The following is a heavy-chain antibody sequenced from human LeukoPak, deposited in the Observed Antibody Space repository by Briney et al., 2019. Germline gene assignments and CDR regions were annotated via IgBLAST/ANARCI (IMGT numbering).Heavy chain of an antibody. CDR2: IKQDGSEK. CDR1: GFTFSSYW. D-gene: IGHD6-19*01. Sequence: PGGSLRLSCAASGFTFSSYWMSWVRQAPGKGLEWVANIKQDGSEKYYVDSVKGRFTISRDNAKNSLYLQMNSLRAEDTAVYYRARERASGWFRTFDYWGQGTLVTVSS. CDR3: ARERASGWFRTFDY. J-gene: IGHJ4*02. V-gene: IGHV3-7*01.